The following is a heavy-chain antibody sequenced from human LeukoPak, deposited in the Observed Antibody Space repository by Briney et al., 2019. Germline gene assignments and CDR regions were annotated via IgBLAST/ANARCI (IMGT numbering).Heavy chain of an antibody. CDR2: IYYSGST. D-gene: IGHD1-26*01. J-gene: IGHJ3*02. CDR1: GGSISSYY. Sequence: SETLPLTCTVSGGSISSYYWSWIRQPPGKGLEWIGYIYYSGSTNYNPSLKSRVTISVDTSKNQFSLKLSSVTAADTAVYYCARERWEAFDIWGQGTMVTVSS. CDR3: ARERWEAFDI. V-gene: IGHV4-59*01.